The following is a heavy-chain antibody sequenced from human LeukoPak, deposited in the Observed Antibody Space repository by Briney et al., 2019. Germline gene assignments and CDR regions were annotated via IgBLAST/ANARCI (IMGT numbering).Heavy chain of an antibody. J-gene: IGHJ4*02. CDR2: ISRTSEST. CDR1: GFSFNTYS. V-gene: IGHV3-21*01. CDR3: ARDRIRQWLVRRVYYFDY. Sequence: GGSLRLSCAASGFSFNTYSMTWVRQAPGKGLEWVSIISRTSESTFYADSVKGRFTISRDNAKNSLYLQMNSLRAEDTAVYYCARDRIRQWLVRRVYYFDYWGQGTLVTVSS. D-gene: IGHD6-19*01.